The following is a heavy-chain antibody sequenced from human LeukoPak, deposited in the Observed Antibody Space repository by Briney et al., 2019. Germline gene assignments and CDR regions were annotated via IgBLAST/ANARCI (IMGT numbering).Heavy chain of an antibody. J-gene: IGHJ4*02. CDR2: VSDDGRDS. V-gene: IGHV3-30*04. CDR3: VRSYGHRPAYTTYYPDQFFDS. D-gene: IGHD2/OR15-2a*01. Sequence: GGSLKLSCAASGFAFSPFAMHWVRQAPGKGPEWVAAVSDDGRDSNYADSVKGRFIISRDNSKKALYLQMSSLRPEDTAVYYCVRSYGHRPAYTTYYPDQFFDSWGQGPLVTVSS. CDR1: GFAFSPFA.